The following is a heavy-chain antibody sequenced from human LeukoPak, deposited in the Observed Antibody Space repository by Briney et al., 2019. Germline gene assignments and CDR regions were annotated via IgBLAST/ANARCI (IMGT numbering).Heavy chain of an antibody. J-gene: IGHJ4*02. D-gene: IGHD4-23*01. CDR3: ARVAAGYSVNYFDY. V-gene: IGHV3-48*02. Sequence: PGGSLRLSCAASEFAFSTYNMNWVRQAPGKGLEWVSYISTGSSTTYYVDSVKGRFTTSRDNVENSLYLQMNSLRDEDTAVYYCARVAAGYSVNYFDYWGQGTLVTVSS. CDR1: EFAFSTYN. CDR2: ISTGSSTT.